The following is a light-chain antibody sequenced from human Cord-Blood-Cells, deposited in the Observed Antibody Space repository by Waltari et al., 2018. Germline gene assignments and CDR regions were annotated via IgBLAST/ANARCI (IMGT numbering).Light chain of an antibody. CDR2: DVS. CDR1: SSDVGGYHY. Sequence: QSALTQPASVSGSPGQSITICCTGTSSDVGGYHYVSWYQQHPGKAPKLMIYDVSNRPSGVSNRFSGSKSGNTASLTISGLQAEDEADYYCSSYTSSSTLVFGGGTKLTVL. CDR3: SSYTSSSTLV. V-gene: IGLV2-14*03. J-gene: IGLJ3*02.